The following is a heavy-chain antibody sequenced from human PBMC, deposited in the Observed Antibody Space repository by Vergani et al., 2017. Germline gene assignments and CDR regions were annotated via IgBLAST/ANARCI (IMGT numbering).Heavy chain of an antibody. CDR3: AKAIXGIDDYGDYVEDFNAFDI. J-gene: IGHJ3*02. Sequence: QVQLVESGGGVVQPGRSLRLSCAASGFTFSSYGMHWVRQAPGKGLEWVAVISYDGSNKYYADSVKGRFTISRDNSKNTLYLQMNSLRAEDTAVYYCAKAIXGIDDYGDYVEDFNAFDIWGQGTMVTVSS. V-gene: IGHV3-30*18. D-gene: IGHD4-17*01. CDR1: GFTFSSYG. CDR2: ISYDGSNK.